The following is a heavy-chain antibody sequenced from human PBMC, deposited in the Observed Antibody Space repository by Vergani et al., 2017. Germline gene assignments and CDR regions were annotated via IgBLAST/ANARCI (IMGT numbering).Heavy chain of an antibody. CDR2: FDPEVGET. D-gene: IGHD2-15*01. J-gene: IGHJ3*02. CDR3: ATDLRVGGPLCPDGFDI. V-gene: IGHV1-24*01. Sequence: QVQLVQPGAEVKKPGASVKVSCKVSGYTPTELSIHWVRQAPGKGLEWMGGFDPEVGETIYAQKFQGRVTMTEDTSTDTAYMELSSLRSEETAVYYCATDLRVGGPLCPDGFDIWGQGTMVTVSS. CDR1: GYTPTELS.